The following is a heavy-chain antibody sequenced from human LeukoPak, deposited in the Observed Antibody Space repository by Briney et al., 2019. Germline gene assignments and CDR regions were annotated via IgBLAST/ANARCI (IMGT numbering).Heavy chain of an antibody. J-gene: IGHJ5*02. CDR2: ISAYNGNT. D-gene: IGHD3-10*01. CDR3: ARDHHRVFQFEERVRGFDP. CDR1: GYTFTSYG. Sequence: ASVKVSCKASGYTFTSYGISWVRQAPGQGLEWMGWISAYNGNTNYAQKLQGRVTMTTDTSTSTAYMELRSLRSDDTAVYYCARDHHRVFQFEERVRGFDPWGQGTLVTVSS. V-gene: IGHV1-18*01.